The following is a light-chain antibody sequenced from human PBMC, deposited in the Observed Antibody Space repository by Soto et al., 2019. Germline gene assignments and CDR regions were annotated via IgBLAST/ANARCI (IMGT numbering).Light chain of an antibody. V-gene: IGKV3-20*01. Sequence: EIVLTQSPGTLSLSPGERATLSCRASQTISSNHLAWYQHKPGQAPSLLIYDASSRATGIPDRFSGSGSGTDFTLTISRLEPGDFAVYYCQQYGSSPGTFGQGTKVEIK. J-gene: IGKJ1*01. CDR2: DAS. CDR1: QTISSNH. CDR3: QQYGSSPGT.